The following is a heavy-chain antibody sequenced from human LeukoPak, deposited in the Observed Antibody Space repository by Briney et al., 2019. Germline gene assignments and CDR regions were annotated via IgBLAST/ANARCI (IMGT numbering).Heavy chain of an antibody. D-gene: IGHD3-3*01. CDR3: ARARAKLWRAYSSPDF. CDR1: GCTFNSYW. V-gene: IGHV3-74*01. Sequence: GGSLRLSCVGYGCTFNSYWMHWVRQSPGEGLVWVSRISLDGGATSYADSVKGRFTVSRDNAENTLYLDMNSLRVEDTAVYYCARARAKLWRAYSSPDFWGQGTLVAVSS. CDR2: ISLDGGAT. J-gene: IGHJ4*02.